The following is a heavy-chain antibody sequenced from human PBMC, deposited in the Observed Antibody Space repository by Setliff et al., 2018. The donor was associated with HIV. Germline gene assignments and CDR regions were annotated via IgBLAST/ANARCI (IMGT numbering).Heavy chain of an antibody. CDR3: ARDYLYYNLYNGSPVYGMDV. V-gene: IGHV4-59*11. CDR1: GPSINIHY. CDR2: IYSTGST. D-gene: IGHD3-3*01. J-gene: IGHJ6*02. Sequence: SETLSLTCTVSGPSINIHYWSWIRQSPGKGFEWIGYIYSTGSTNYNPSLQSRVTISMVASRNQFSLKVTSVTAADTAVYYCARDYLYYNLYNGSPVYGMDVWGQGTAVTVSS.